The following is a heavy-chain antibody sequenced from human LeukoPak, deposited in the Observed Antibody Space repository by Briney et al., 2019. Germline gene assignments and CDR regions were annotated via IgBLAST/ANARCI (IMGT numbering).Heavy chain of an antibody. J-gene: IGHJ4*02. CDR2: IYYSGST. CDR1: GGSISSYF. Sequence: PSETLSLTCSVSGGSISSYFWSWIRQPPGKGLEWIGYIYYSGSTNYTPSLTSRVTISLDTSKKQFSLKLSSVTAADTAVYYCARVSGHSSSWYISDYWGQGTLVTVSS. D-gene: IGHD6-13*01. V-gene: IGHV4-59*01. CDR3: ARVSGHSSSWYISDY.